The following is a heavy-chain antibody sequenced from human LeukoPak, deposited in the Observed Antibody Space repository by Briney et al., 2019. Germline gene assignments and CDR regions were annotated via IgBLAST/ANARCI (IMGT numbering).Heavy chain of an antibody. CDR1: GGSINSGGYS. J-gene: IGHJ6*04. V-gene: IGHV4-30-2*01. D-gene: IGHD6-19*01. CDR3: ARSSSGWPYYYYGMDV. Sequence: SETLSLTCAVSGGSINSGGYSWSWIRQPPGKGLEWIGYIYHSGSTYYNPSLKSRVTISVDRSKNQFSLKLSSVTAADTAVYYCARSSSGWPYYYYGMDVWGKGTTVTVSS. CDR2: IYHSGST.